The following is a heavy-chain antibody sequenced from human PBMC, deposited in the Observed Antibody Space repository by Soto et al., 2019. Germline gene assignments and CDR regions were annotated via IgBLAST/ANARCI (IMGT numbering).Heavy chain of an antibody. CDR3: SRDLAVALIDY. Sequence: QVQLVQSGAEVKKPGASVKVSCKASGYTFTSYGISWVRQAPGQGLEWMGWISAYNGNTKYEQKLQGRVTMTTDTSPSTAYLELGSLRSDDTAVYYLSRDLAVALIDYWGQGTLVTVSS. CDR1: GYTFTSYG. J-gene: IGHJ4*02. D-gene: IGHD6-19*01. CDR2: ISAYNGNT. V-gene: IGHV1-18*01.